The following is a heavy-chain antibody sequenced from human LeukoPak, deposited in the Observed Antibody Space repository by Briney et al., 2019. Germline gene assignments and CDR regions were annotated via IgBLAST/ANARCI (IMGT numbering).Heavy chain of an antibody. V-gene: IGHV4-34*01. CDR1: GGSFSGYY. D-gene: IGHD2-15*01. J-gene: IGHJ4*02. Sequence: SETLSLTCAVYGGSFSGYYWSWIRQPPGKGLEWIGEINHSGSTNYNPSLKSRVTISVDTSKNQFSLKLSSVTAADTAVYYCARECGGGSCYDGVGVDYWGQGTLVTVSS. CDR2: INHSGST. CDR3: ARECGGGSCYDGVGVDY.